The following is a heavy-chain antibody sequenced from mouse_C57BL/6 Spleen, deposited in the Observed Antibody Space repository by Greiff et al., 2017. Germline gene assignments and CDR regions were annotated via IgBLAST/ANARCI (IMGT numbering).Heavy chain of an antibody. CDR2: INYDGSST. Sequence: EVKVVESEGGLVQPGSSMKLSCTASGFTFSDYYMAWVRQVPEKGLEWVANINYDGSSTYYLDSLKSRFIISRDNAKNILYLQMSSLKSEDTATYYCARVDYYGSDWYFDVWGTGTTVTVSS. V-gene: IGHV5-16*01. CDR3: ARVDYYGSDWYFDV. D-gene: IGHD1-1*01. J-gene: IGHJ1*03. CDR1: GFTFSDYY.